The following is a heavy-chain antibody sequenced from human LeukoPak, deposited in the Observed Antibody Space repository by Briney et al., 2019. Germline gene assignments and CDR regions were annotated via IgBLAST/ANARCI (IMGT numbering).Heavy chain of an antibody. V-gene: IGHV4-30-4*01. CDR3: ARGDSGYDFYYYYGMDV. Sequence: SETLSLTCTVSGGSISSGDYYWSWIRQPPGKGLEWIEYIYYSGSTYYNPSLKSRVTISVDTSKNQFSLKLSSVTAADTAVYYCARGDSGYDFYYYYGMDVWGQGTTVTVSS. CDR2: IYYSGST. CDR1: GGSISSGDYY. D-gene: IGHD5-12*01. J-gene: IGHJ6*02.